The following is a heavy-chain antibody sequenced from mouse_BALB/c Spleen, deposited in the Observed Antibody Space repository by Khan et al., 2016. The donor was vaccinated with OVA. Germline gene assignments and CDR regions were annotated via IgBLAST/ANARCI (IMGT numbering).Heavy chain of an antibody. CDR3: TRMYRSDFDY. CDR1: GYSFTGYF. V-gene: IGHV1-20*02. Sequence: VRLQQSGPELVRPGASVKISCKASGYSFTGYFMNWVMQSHGKSLEWIGRINPHIGETFYNQRFKDKATLTVDESSSTAHMELRSLASEDSAVYYCTRMYRSDFDYWGQGTRVTVSA. CDR2: INPHIGET. J-gene: IGHJ2*03. D-gene: IGHD1-1*01.